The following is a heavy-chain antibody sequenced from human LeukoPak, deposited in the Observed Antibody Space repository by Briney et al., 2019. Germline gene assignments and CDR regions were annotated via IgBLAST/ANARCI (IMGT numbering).Heavy chain of an antibody. D-gene: IGHD2-15*01. V-gene: IGHV3-64D*09. Sequence: GGSLRLSCSASGFPFSSYAMHWVRQAPGKGLEYYADSVKGRFTISRDNSKNTLYLQMSSLRAEDTAVYFCVRGYSFGPYGMDVWGQGTTVTVSS. J-gene: IGHJ6*02. CDR1: GFPFSSYA. CDR3: VRGYSFGPYGMDV.